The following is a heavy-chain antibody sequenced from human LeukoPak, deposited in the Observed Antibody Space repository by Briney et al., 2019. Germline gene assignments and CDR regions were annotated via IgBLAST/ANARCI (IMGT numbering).Heavy chain of an antibody. CDR2: ISWRSDSV. D-gene: IGHD4-23*01. Sequence: GGSLGLSCAASGFTFDDYAMHWVRQAPGKGLEWVSGISWRSDSVDYADSVKGRFTISRDNAKSSLYLQMNSLRADDTALYYCAKDWSYGGNSWKYFGSWGQGILVTVSS. J-gene: IGHJ4*02. V-gene: IGHV3-9*01. CDR1: GFTFDDYA. CDR3: AKDWSYGGNSWKYFGS.